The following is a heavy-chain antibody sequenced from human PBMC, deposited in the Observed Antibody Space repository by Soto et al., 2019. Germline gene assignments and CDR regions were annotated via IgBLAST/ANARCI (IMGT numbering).Heavy chain of an antibody. V-gene: IGHV4-34*01. J-gene: IGHJ6*02. CDR2: INHSGST. CDR3: ARGGGWTTTARFFVYGMDV. D-gene: IGHD6-6*01. Sequence: KPSDTVSLTCAVCGGSFSGYDWSWIRQPPGEGVEWIGEINHSGSTNYSRSLKSRVTISVDTPKSQFSLKLRSVTAAGTAVYYCARGGGWTTTARFFVYGMDVWGQGTRVTDSS. CDR1: GGSFSGYD.